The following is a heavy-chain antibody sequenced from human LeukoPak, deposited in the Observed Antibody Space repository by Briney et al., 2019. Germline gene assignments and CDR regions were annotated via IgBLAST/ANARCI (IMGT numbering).Heavy chain of an antibody. Sequence: PSETLSLTCTVSGGSISSYYWSWIRQPAGKGLEWIGRIYNSGRTNYNPSLKSRVTMSVDTSKNQFSLKLSSVTAADTAVYYCARGWARDFKRYWFDPWGQGTLVTVSS. V-gene: IGHV4-4*07. CDR2: IYNSGRT. J-gene: IGHJ5*02. CDR1: GGSISSYY. CDR3: ARGWARDFKRYWFDP. D-gene: IGHD1-26*01.